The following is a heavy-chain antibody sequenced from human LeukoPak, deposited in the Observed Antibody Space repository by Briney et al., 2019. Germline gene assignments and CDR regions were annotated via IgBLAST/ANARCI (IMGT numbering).Heavy chain of an antibody. CDR1: GVSFSTYY. J-gene: IGHJ4*02. V-gene: IGHV4-34*01. Sequence: PSETLSLTCAVYGVSFSTYYWSWIRQPPGKGLEWIGEINHSGRTNYNPSLKSRVTISVDTSKNQFSLKVSSVTAADTAVYYCARGQFQRDYWGQGTLVTVSS. CDR2: INHSGRT. CDR3: ARGQFQRDY.